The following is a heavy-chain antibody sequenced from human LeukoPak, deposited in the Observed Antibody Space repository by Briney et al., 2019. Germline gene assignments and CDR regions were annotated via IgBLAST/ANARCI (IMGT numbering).Heavy chain of an antibody. CDR2: ISYIGST. J-gene: IGHJ3*02. D-gene: IGHD4-17*01. Sequence: SETLSLTCAVSGDSFSSHYWTWILQPPGKGLDWIGYISYIGSTNYNPSLKSRVTISIDTSKNQFSLKLSSVTAADTAVYYCARDLVTVTKGFDIWGQGTMVSVSS. CDR1: GDSFSSHY. V-gene: IGHV4-59*11. CDR3: ARDLVTVTKGFDI.